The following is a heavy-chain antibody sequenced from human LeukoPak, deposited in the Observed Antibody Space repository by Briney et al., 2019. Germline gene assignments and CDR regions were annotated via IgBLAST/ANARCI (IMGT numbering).Heavy chain of an antibody. J-gene: IGHJ4*02. CDR1: GFTFDDYA. D-gene: IGHD1-26*01. CDR2: TSWNSGSI. CDR3: AKDPTRRGWELPVPFDY. V-gene: IGHV3-9*01. Sequence: PGRSLRLSCAASGFTFDDYAMHWVRQAPGKGLEWVSGTSWNSGSIGYADSVKGRFTISRDNAKNSLYLQMNSLRAEDTALYYCAKDPTRRGWELPVPFDYWGQGTLVTVSS.